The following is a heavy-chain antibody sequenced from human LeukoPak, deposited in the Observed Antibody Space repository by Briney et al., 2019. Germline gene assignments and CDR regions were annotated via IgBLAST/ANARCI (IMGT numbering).Heavy chain of an antibody. V-gene: IGHV3-9*01. D-gene: IGHD3-22*01. CDR2: ISWNSGSI. J-gene: IGHJ3*02. CDR1: GFTFDDYA. Sequence: GRSLRLSCAASGFTFDDYAMHWVRQAPGKGLEWVSGISWNSGSIGYADSVKGRFTISRDNAKNSLYLQMNSLRAEDTALYYCASQWFLDAFDIWGQGTMVTVSS. CDR3: ASQWFLDAFDI.